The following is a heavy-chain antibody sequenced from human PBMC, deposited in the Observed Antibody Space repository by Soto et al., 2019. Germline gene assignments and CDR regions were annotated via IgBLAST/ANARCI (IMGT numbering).Heavy chain of an antibody. J-gene: IGHJ4*02. V-gene: IGHV3-30*18. CDR3: AKDRTLRYQPLLYYFDY. D-gene: IGHD2-2*01. CDR2: ISYDGSNK. Sequence: GGSLRLSCAASGFTFSGYGMHWVRQAPGKGLEWVAVISYDGSNKYYADSVKGRFTISRDNSKNTLYLQMNSLRAEDTAVYYCAKDRTLRYQPLLYYFDYWGQGTLVTVSS. CDR1: GFTFSGYG.